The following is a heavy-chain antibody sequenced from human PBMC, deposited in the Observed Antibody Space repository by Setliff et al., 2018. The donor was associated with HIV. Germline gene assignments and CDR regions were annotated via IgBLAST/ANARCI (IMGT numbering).Heavy chain of an antibody. Sequence: SVKVSCKASGGAFSSYALSWVRQAPGQGLEWMGGIIPIFGTANYAQKFQGRVTITADKSTSTVYMELSRLRSEDTAVYYCARCGAGEWHLYMDVWGKGTAVTVS. V-gene: IGHV1-69*06. J-gene: IGHJ6*03. CDR1: GGAFSSYA. CDR2: IIPIFGTA. D-gene: IGHD3-16*01. CDR3: ARCGAGEWHLYMDV.